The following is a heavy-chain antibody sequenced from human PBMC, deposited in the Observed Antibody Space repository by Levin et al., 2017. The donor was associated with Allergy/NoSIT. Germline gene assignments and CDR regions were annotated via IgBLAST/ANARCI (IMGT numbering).Heavy chain of an antibody. V-gene: IGHV3-64*01. D-gene: IGHD5-18*01. Sequence: GGSLRLSCAASGFTFSSYAMHWVRQAPGKGLEYVSAISSNGGSTYYANSVKGRFTISRDNSKNTLYLQMGSLRAEDMAVYYCARVIPGYSYGYYYYMDVWGKGTTVTVSS. CDR3: ARVIPGYSYGYYYYMDV. J-gene: IGHJ6*03. CDR2: ISSNGGST. CDR1: GFTFSSYA.